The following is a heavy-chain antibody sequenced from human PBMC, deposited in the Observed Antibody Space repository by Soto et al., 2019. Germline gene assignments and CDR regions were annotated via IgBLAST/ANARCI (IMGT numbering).Heavy chain of an antibody. D-gene: IGHD3-22*01. V-gene: IGHV1-69*01. J-gene: IGHJ4*02. Sequence: QVQLVQSGAEVKMPGSSVKVSCKASGGTFSNYGISWVRQAPGQGLEWMGGIIPILGSTKSAQSFQGGVTFTADESTTTAYMELSSLTSEDTAVYYCARDRWSDSSGYYYESAYWGQGTLVTVSS. CDR3: ARDRWSDSSGYYYESAY. CDR2: IIPILGST. CDR1: GGTFSNYG.